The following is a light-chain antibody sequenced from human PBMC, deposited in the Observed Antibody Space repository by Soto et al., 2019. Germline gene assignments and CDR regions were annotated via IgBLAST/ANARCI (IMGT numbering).Light chain of an antibody. J-gene: IGKJ4*01. Sequence: EIVLTQSPASLSLSPGERATLSCRASQSVSSYLAWYQQKPGQALRLLIYDASKRATGIPPRFSGSGSETDFTLTISSLEPEDFAVYYCQQRSNWSLTFGGGTKVEIK. V-gene: IGKV3-11*01. CDR1: QSVSSY. CDR3: QQRSNWSLT. CDR2: DAS.